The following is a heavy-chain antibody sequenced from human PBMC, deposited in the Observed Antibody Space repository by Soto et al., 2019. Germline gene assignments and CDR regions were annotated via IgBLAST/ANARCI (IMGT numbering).Heavy chain of an antibody. CDR1: GYTLTSYY. CDR3: ARDIQLQTYYDFWRGYPFPEFEP. V-gene: IGHV1-46*01. CDR2: INPSGGST. J-gene: IGHJ5*02. Sequence: GAPAKPTSEARGYTLTSYYMHSLRQDTKQGLEWMGIINPSGGSTSYAQKFQGRVTMTRDTSTSTVYMELSSLRSEDTAVYYCARDIQLQTYYDFWRGYPFPEFEPWGQGTLVTVSS. D-gene: IGHD3-3*01.